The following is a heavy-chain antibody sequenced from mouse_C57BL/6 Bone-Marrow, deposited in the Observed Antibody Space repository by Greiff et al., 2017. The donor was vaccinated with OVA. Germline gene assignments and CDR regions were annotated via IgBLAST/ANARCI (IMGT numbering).Heavy chain of an antibody. D-gene: IGHD2-3*01. CDR3: ARMGAFAY. Sequence: QVQLQQPGAELVKPGASVKLSCKASGYTFTSYWMQWVKQRPGQGLEWIGEIDPSDSYTNYNQKFKGKATLTVDTSSSTAYMQLSSLTSEDSAVYYCARMGAFAYWGQGTLVTVSA. J-gene: IGHJ3*01. CDR2: IDPSDSYT. CDR1: GYTFTSYW. V-gene: IGHV1-50*01.